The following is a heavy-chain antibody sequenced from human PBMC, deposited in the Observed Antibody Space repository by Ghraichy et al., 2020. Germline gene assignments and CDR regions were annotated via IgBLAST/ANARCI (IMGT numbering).Heavy chain of an antibody. J-gene: IGHJ5*02. Sequence: LSLTCAASGFTFSSYAMSWVRQAPRKGLEWVSAISGSGGSTYYADSVKGRFTISRDNSKNTLYLQMNSLRAEDTAVYYCAKDLESKTGTTDWFDPWGQGTLVTVSS. D-gene: IGHD1-1*01. V-gene: IGHV3-23*01. CDR2: ISGSGGST. CDR1: GFTFSSYA. CDR3: AKDLESKTGTTDWFDP.